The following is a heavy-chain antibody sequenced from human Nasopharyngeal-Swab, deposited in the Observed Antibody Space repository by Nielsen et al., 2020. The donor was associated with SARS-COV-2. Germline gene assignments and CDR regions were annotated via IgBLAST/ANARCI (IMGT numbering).Heavy chain of an antibody. Sequence: WIRQPPGKGLEWIGEINHSGSTNYNPSLKSRVTISVDTSKSQFSLKLSSVTAADTAVYYCARGFPGAAAGTDYWGQGTLVTVSS. D-gene: IGHD6-13*01. J-gene: IGHJ4*02. CDR2: INHSGST. CDR3: ARGFPGAAAGTDY. V-gene: IGHV4-34*01.